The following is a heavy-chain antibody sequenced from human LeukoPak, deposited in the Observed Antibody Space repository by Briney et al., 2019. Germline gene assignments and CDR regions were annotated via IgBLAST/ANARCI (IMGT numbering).Heavy chain of an antibody. J-gene: IGHJ4*02. V-gene: IGHV3-21*01. CDR3: ARGSPNDGGY. CDR1: GFTVSSNY. Sequence: GGSLRLSCAASGFTVSSNYMSWVRQAPGKGLEWVSSISSSSSYIYYADSVKGRFTISRDNAKNSLYLQMNSLRAEDTAVYYCARGSPNDGGYWGQGTLVTVSS. CDR2: ISSSSSYI. D-gene: IGHD1-1*01.